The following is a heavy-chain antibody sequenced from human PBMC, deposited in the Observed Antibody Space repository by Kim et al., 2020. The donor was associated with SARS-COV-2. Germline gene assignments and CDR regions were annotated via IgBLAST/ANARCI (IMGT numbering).Heavy chain of an antibody. Sequence: ASVKVSCKASGYTFTSYAMHWVRQAPGQRLEWMGWINAGNGNTKYSQKFQGRVTITRDTSASTAYMELSSLRSEDTAVYYCARPTLHYDFWSGYYAYWGQGTLVTVSS. CDR1: GYTFTSYA. CDR3: ARPTLHYDFWSGYYAY. J-gene: IGHJ4*02. CDR2: INAGNGNT. D-gene: IGHD3-3*01. V-gene: IGHV1-3*01.